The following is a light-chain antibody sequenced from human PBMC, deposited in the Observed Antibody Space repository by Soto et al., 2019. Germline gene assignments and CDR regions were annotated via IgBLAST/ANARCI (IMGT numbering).Light chain of an antibody. Sequence: EIVMTKSPATPSVSTGEIVILSCRASQSVSDNLAWYQQKTGQAPRRLIYGASTRATTIPARFSGSGSGTEFTLPSSSLPSEDVAVYYCQQSNNWPYTFGQWTRLDIK. CDR3: QQSNNWPYT. CDR2: GAS. V-gene: IGKV3-15*01. J-gene: IGKJ2*01. CDR1: QSVSDN.